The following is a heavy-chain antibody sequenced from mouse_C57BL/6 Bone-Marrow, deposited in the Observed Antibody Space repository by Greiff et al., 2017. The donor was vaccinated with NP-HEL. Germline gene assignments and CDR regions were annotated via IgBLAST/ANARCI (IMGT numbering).Heavy chain of an antibody. CDR3: ARSTKVTTGFAD. J-gene: IGHJ3*01. D-gene: IGHD2-2*01. CDR2: IDPNSGGT. Sequence: QVQLQQPGAELVKPGASVKLSCKASGYTFTSYWMHWVKQRPGRGLEWIGTIDPNSGGTKYNEKFKSKATLTVDKPSSTAYMHLSSLTSEDSGVYYGARSTKVTTGFADWGQGTLVTVSA. CDR1: GYTFTSYW. V-gene: IGHV1-72*01.